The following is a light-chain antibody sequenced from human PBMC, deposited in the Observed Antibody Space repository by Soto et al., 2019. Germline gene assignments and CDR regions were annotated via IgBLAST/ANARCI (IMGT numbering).Light chain of an antibody. CDR1: SSDVGGYNY. CDR3: NSYTSASTLLYL. J-gene: IGLJ1*01. V-gene: IGLV2-14*01. Sequence: QSALTQPASVSGSPGQSITISCTGTSSDVGGYNYVSWYQQHPGIAPKLLIYGVTNRPSGVSTRFSGSKSGNTASLTISGLQAEDEADYHCNSYTSASTLLYLCGTGTKVTVL. CDR2: GVT.